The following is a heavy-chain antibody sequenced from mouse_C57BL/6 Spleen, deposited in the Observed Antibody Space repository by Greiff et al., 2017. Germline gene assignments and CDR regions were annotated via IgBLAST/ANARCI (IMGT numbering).Heavy chain of an antibody. J-gene: IGHJ2*01. D-gene: IGHD1-1*01. V-gene: IGHV1-54*01. CDR2: INPGSGGT. CDR1: GYAFTNYL. Sequence: VQLQESGAELVRPGTSVKVSCKASGYAFTNYLIEWVKQRPGQGLEWIGVINPGSGGTNSNEKFKGKATLTADKSSSTAYMQLSSLTSEDSAVYFCARGGGSSPLDYWGQGTTLTVSS. CDR3: ARGGGSSPLDY.